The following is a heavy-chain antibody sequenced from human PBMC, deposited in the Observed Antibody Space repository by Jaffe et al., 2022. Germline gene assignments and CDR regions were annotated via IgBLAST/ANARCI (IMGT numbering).Heavy chain of an antibody. J-gene: IGHJ4*02. D-gene: IGHD3-22*01. CDR3: VRPPGYYYDSSGYYYPIDY. V-gene: IGHV5-51*03. Sequence: EVQLVQSGAEVKKPGESLKISCKGSGYSFTSYWIGWVRQMPGKGLEWMGIIYPGDSDTRYSPSFQGQVTISADKSISTAYLQWSSLKASDTAMYYCVRPPGYYYDSSGYYYPIDYWGQGTLVTVSS. CDR2: IYPGDSDT. CDR1: GYSFTSYW.